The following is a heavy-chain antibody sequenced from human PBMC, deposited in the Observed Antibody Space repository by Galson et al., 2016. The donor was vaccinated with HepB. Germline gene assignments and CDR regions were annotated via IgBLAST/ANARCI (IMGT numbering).Heavy chain of an antibody. CDR2: LNSGGST. D-gene: IGHD3-10*01. CDR3: ARMVPYYFDL. V-gene: IGHV4-59*01. Sequence: SETLSLTCKVSGASISGSYWSWIRQSPGRGLEYIGHLNSGGSTQYSPSLKSRVPISGDKSKNQLSLRVTSVTAADAALYYGARMVPYYFDLWGQGTVVAVSS. CDR1: GASISGSY. J-gene: IGHJ4*02.